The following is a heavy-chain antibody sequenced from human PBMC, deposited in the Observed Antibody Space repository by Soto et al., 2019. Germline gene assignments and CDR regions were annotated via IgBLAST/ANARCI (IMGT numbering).Heavy chain of an antibody. V-gene: IGHV3-21*01. J-gene: IGHJ5*02. Sequence: PGGSLRLSCAASGFTFSSYSMNWVRQAPGKGLEWVSSISSSSSYIYYADSVKGRFTISRDNAKNSLYLQMNSLRAEDTAVYYCARDKSQYLGYCSSTSCYNWFDPWGQGTLVTVSS. CDR2: ISSSSSYI. CDR1: GFTFSSYS. CDR3: ARDKSQYLGYCSSTSCYNWFDP. D-gene: IGHD2-2*01.